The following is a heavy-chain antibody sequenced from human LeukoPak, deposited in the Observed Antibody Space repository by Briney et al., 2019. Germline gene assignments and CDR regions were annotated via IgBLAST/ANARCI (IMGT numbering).Heavy chain of an antibody. V-gene: IGHV4-34*01. CDR3: ARSRGYYGSALDY. D-gene: IGHD3-10*01. Sequence: SETLSLTCAVYGGSFSGYYWSWIRQPPGKGLEWIGEINHSGSTNYNPSLKSRVTISVDTSKNQFSLKLSSVTAADTAVYYCARSRGYYGSALDYRGQGTLVTVSS. CDR2: INHSGST. J-gene: IGHJ4*02. CDR1: GGSFSGYY.